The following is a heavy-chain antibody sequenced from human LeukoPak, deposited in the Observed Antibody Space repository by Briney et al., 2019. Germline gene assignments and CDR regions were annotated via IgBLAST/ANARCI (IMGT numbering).Heavy chain of an antibody. CDR2: INPSGGST. D-gene: IGHD4-17*01. CDR1: GYTFTSYY. J-gene: IGHJ4*02. Sequence: ASVKVSCKASGYTFTSYYMHWVRQAPGQGLERMGIINPSGGSTSYAQKFQGRVTMTRDTSTSTVYMELSSLRSEDTAVYYCAREYGDYVRFDYWGQGTLVTVSS. CDR3: AREYGDYVRFDY. V-gene: IGHV1-46*01.